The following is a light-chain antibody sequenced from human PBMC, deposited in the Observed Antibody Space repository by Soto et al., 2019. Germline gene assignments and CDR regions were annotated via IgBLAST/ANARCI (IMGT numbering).Light chain of an antibody. CDR3: QQYNNWWT. CDR1: QSVSSS. Sequence: EIMMTQSPATLSVSPGERATLSCRATQSVSSSLAWYQQKPGQAPRLLIYGASTRATGIPARFSGSGSGTEFTLTINSLQSEDSAVYYCQQYNNWWTFGQGTKVDIK. CDR2: GAS. V-gene: IGKV3-15*01. J-gene: IGKJ1*01.